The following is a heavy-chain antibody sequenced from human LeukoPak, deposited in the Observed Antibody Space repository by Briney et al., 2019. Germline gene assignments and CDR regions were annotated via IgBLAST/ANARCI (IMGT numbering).Heavy chain of an antibody. CDR1: GGSFSGYY. D-gene: IGHD3-22*01. V-gene: IGHV4-34*01. Sequence: PSETQSLTCAVYGGSFSGYYWSWIRQPPGKGLEWIGEINHSGSTNYNPSLKSRVTISVDTFKNQFSLKLSSVTAADTAVYYCARGLHLDSSGYYFDYWGQGTLVTVSS. J-gene: IGHJ4*02. CDR2: INHSGST. CDR3: ARGLHLDSSGYYFDY.